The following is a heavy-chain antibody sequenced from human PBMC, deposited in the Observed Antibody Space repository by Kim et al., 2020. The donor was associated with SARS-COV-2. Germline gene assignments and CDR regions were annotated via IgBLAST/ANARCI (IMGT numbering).Heavy chain of an antibody. CDR3: ATAGDLRCREGSYMTV. CDR2: IYHIVTT. J-gene: IGHJ6*03. CDR1: GASVSRHY. Sequence: SGTLSLTCSFSGASVSRHYLIWIRQSPGKGLELIGSIYHIVTTSYKPSLETRVFITVDTSKNHSPFELLYVTAADAAAYYCATAGDLRCREGSYMTVWG. D-gene: IGHD1-1*01. V-gene: IGHV4-59*02.